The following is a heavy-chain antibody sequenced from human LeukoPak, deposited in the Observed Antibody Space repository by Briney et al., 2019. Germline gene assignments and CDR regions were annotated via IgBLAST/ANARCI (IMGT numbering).Heavy chain of an antibody. J-gene: IGHJ4*02. CDR3: ARAPIFGVVTLDY. D-gene: IGHD3-3*01. Sequence: GVSLRLSCAASGYTFTSYYMHWVRQAPGQGLEWMGIINPSGGSTSYAQKFQGRVTMTRDMSTSTVYMELSSLRSEDTAVYYCARAPIFGVVTLDYWGQGTLVTVSS. CDR1: GYTFTSYY. CDR2: INPSGGST. V-gene: IGHV1-46*01.